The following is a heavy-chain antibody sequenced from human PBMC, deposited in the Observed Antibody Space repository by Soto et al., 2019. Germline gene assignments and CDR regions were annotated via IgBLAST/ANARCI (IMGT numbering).Heavy chain of an antibody. CDR3: ASVYGDFDYYYYMGV. CDR2: IYYSGST. J-gene: IGHJ6*03. Sequence: SETLSLTCTVSGGSISSGGYYWSWIRQHPGKGLEWIGYIYYSGSTYYNPSLKSRVTISVDTSKNQFSLKLSSVTAADTAVYYCASVYGDFDYYYYMGVWGKGTTVTVSS. V-gene: IGHV4-31*03. D-gene: IGHD4-17*01. CDR1: GGSISSGGYY.